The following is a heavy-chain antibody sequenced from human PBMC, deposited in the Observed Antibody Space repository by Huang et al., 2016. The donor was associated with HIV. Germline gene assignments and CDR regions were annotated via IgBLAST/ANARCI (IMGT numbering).Heavy chain of an antibody. D-gene: IGHD5-12*01. J-gene: IGHJ5*02. Sequence: QVRLHQWGAGLLKPAETVSLTCAVYGASFDGYYWTWIRQPPGQGLEWIGEINDRSSAHYNPSLSSRLTMSVDTSKNHFSLRLTSVTAADTGLYFCAKRGRGESGYAYIGYFDAWGQGTLVTVSS. CDR2: INDRSSA. CDR1: GASFDGYY. V-gene: IGHV4-34*01. CDR3: AKRGRGESGYAYIGYFDA.